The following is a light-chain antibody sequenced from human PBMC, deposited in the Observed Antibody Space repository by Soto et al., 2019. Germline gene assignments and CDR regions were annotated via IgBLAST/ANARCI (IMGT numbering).Light chain of an antibody. Sequence: QSALTQPASVSGSPGQSITISCTGTSSDVGKYNYVSWYQQHPAKAPKLMIFEVSNRPSGVSNRFSGSKSGNTASLTISGLQAEDEAEYYCCSYTGSSINTVVFGGGTKLTVL. J-gene: IGLJ2*01. CDR3: CSYTGSSINTVV. V-gene: IGLV2-14*01. CDR2: EVS. CDR1: SSDVGKYNY.